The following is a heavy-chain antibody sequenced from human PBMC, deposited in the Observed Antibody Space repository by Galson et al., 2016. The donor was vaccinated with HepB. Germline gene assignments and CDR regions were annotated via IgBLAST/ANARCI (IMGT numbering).Heavy chain of an antibody. CDR1: GFTFRSYE. Sequence: SLRLSCEASGFTFRSYEMNWVRQAPGKGLEWVSYIINSRSTIYYADPVKGRFTISSDNARDSVYLQMTSLRAEDTGVYYCARCSETGGHNSNWFDPWGQGTLVAVSS. CDR2: IINSRSTI. J-gene: IGHJ5*02. CDR3: ARCSETGGHNSNWFDP. D-gene: IGHD1-14*01. V-gene: IGHV3-48*03.